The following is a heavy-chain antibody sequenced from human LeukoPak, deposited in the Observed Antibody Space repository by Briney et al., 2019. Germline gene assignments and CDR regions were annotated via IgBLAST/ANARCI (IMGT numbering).Heavy chain of an antibody. J-gene: IGHJ4*02. Sequence: GGSLRLSCAASGFTFTIYAMSWVRQAPGKGLEWVSSITSDGSNTWYADSVKGRFTISRDNSKNTLRLQMNSLRAEDTAIYYCARELSTVTTNHFDYWGQGTLVTVSS. V-gene: IGHV3-23*01. CDR1: GFTFTIYA. D-gene: IGHD4-11*01. CDR2: ITSDGSNT. CDR3: ARELSTVTTNHFDY.